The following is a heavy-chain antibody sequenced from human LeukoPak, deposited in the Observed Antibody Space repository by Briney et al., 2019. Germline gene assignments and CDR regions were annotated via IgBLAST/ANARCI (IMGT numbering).Heavy chain of an antibody. CDR3: ARDLGGYNPYYFDY. J-gene: IGHJ4*02. V-gene: IGHV3-48*01. CDR2: ISSSSSTI. CDR1: GFTFNTYS. Sequence: GGSLRLSCAASGFTFNTYSVNWVRQAPGKGLEWVSYISSSSSTIYYADSVKGRFTISRDNAKNSLYLRMNSLRAEDTAVYYCARDLGGYNPYYFDYWGQGTLVTVSS. D-gene: IGHD5-24*01.